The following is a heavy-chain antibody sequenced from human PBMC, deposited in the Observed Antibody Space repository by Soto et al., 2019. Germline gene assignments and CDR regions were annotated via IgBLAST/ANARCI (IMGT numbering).Heavy chain of an antibody. CDR2: IKNDGNTT. CDR3: AKARYYDSTGYLYYFDY. V-gene: IGHV3-74*01. Sequence: QAGGSLRLSCAASGFTLSSYWVHWVRQAPGKGLVWVSRIKNDGNTTNYADSVKGRFTISRDNSKNTLYLQMNSLRAEDTAVYYCAKARYYDSTGYLYYFDYWGQGTLVTVSS. J-gene: IGHJ4*02. D-gene: IGHD3-22*01. CDR1: GFTLSSYW.